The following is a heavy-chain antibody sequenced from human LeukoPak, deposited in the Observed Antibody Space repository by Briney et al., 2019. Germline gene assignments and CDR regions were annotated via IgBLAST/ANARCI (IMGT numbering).Heavy chain of an antibody. CDR2: ISSSSIYI. J-gene: IGHJ4*02. CDR1: GFTFSDYS. D-gene: IGHD3-22*01. Sequence: GGSLRLSCAASGFTFSDYSMNWVRQAPGKGLGWVSSISSSSIYIYYADSVKGRFTISRDNAENSLYLQMSSLRAEDTAVYYCARAGSGYYFDYWGQGTLVTVSS. CDR3: ARAGSGYYFDY. V-gene: IGHV3-21*04.